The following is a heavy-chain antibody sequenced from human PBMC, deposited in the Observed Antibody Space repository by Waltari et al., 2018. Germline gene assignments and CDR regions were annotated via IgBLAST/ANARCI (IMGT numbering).Heavy chain of an antibody. Sequence: EVQLVESGGGLVKPGGSLRLSCAASGLTFNNYNMNWVRQAPGKGLEWVSSISSRSNYIYYADSVKGRFTISRDNAKNSLYLQMNSLRAEDTAVYYCARDLQYNWFDPWGQGTLVTVSS. CDR3: ARDLQYNWFDP. CDR2: ISSRSNYI. J-gene: IGHJ5*02. D-gene: IGHD4-4*01. CDR1: GLTFNNYN. V-gene: IGHV3-21*06.